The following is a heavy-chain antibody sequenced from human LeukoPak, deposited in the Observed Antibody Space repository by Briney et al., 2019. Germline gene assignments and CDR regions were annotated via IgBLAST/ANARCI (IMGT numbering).Heavy chain of an antibody. J-gene: IGHJ4*02. V-gene: IGHV3-30*04. CDR2: ISFVGSET. CDR3: SRDPVENRHLDY. CDR1: GFTFSSYA. Sequence: GRSLRLSCAASGFTFSSYAMHWVREDLGEGLERVALISFVGSETYYADSVRSGVTISRDNSKNTLYQQMNSLRAEDTTVYYCSRDPVENRHLDYWGQGTLVTVSS. D-gene: IGHD1-14*01.